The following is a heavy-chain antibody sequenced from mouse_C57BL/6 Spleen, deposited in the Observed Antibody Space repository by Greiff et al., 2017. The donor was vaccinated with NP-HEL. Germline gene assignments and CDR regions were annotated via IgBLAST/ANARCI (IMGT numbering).Heavy chain of an antibody. CDR1: GYTFTSYW. CDR3: ARSFGGWYFDV. CDR2: IDPSDSYT. J-gene: IGHJ1*03. V-gene: IGHV1-69*01. Sequence: VQLQQPGAELVMPGASVKLSCKASGYTFTSYWMHWVKQRPGQGLEWIGEIDPSDSYTNYNQKFKGKSTLTVDKSSSTAYMQLSSLTAEDSAVYYCARSFGGWYFDVWGTGTTVTVSS.